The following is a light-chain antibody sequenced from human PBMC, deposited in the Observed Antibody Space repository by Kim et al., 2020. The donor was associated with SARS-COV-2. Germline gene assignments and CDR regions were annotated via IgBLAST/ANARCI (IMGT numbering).Light chain of an antibody. CDR2: YDS. Sequence: SYELTQPPSVSVAPGKTARITCGGNNIGSKSGHWYQQKPGQAPVLVIYYDSDRPSGIPERFSGSNSGNTATLTISRVEAGDEAGYYCQVWDSSSDHRVFGTGTKVTVL. CDR1: NIGSKS. CDR3: QVWDSSSDHRV. V-gene: IGLV3-21*04. J-gene: IGLJ1*01.